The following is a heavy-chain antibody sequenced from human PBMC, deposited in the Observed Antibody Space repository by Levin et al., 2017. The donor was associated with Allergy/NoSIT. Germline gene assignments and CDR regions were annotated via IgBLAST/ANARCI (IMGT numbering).Heavy chain of an antibody. CDR2: IHNSGST. CDR1: GGSISSSTYY. Sequence: SETLSLTCTVSGGSISSSTYYWGWIRQPPGTGLEWIGSIHNSGSTYYNPSLKSRVTMSVDTSKNQFSLKLRSVTAADTAVYYCARQAPVAYWGQGTLVTVSS. V-gene: IGHV4-39*01. CDR3: ARQAPVAY. J-gene: IGHJ4*02.